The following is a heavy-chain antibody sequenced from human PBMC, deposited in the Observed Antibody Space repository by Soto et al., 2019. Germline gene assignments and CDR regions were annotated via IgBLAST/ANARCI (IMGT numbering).Heavy chain of an antibody. V-gene: IGHV3-7*03. J-gene: IGHJ6*02. CDR2: TPQDGVDG. CDR1: GFTFSMYS. CDR3: ARGHLILPAHDFFYGSDV. Sequence: GGSLRLSCEVSGFTFSMYSMSWVRQTPGKGLEWVAKTPQDGVDGHYSDSVKGRFTISRDNGKNSLYLQMNNLRAEDTAVYYCARGHLILPAHDFFYGSDVWGRGATVTVSS. D-gene: IGHD2-21*02.